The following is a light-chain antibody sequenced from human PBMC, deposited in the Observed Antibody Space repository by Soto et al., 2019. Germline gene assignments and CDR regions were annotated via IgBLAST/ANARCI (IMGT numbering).Light chain of an antibody. CDR2: DVN. J-gene: IGLJ2*01. CDR3: SSRRL. CDR1: SSDIGASNY. Sequence: QSALTQPPSASGSPGQSVTISCTGTSSDIGASNYVFWYQQHPGKAPKLIIYDVNKRPSGVPDRFSGSKSGNTASLIVSGLQADDEADYHCSSRRLFGGGTKLTVL. V-gene: IGLV2-8*01.